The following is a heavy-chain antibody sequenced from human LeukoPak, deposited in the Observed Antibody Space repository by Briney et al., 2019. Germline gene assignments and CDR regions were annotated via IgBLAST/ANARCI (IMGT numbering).Heavy chain of an antibody. Sequence: GGSLRLSCAVSDFLFSSYWMHWVRQAPGKGLVWVSRINTGGSATTYADSVKGRFTISRDNAKNTLYLQMKSLRAEDTAVYYCARAQYGWFDPWGQGTLVTASS. CDR1: DFLFSSYW. D-gene: IGHD3-10*01. J-gene: IGHJ5*02. CDR3: ARAQYGWFDP. V-gene: IGHV3-74*03. CDR2: INTGGSAT.